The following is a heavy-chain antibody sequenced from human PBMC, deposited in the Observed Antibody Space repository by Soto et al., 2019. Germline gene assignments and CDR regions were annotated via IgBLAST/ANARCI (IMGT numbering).Heavy chain of an antibody. CDR1: GGSISSYY. V-gene: IGHV4-59*01. J-gene: IGHJ4*02. Sequence: SETLSLTCTVSGGSISSYYWSWIRQPPGKGLEWIGYIYYSGSTNYNPSLKSRVTISVDTSKNQFSLKLSSVTAADTAGYYCAAVEYSGYETTTLDYWGQGTLVTVSS. CDR3: AAVEYSGYETTTLDY. CDR2: IYYSGST. D-gene: IGHD5-12*01.